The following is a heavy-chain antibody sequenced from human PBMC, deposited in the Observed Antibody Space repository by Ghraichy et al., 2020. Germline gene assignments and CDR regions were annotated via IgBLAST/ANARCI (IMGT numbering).Heavy chain of an antibody. J-gene: IGHJ4*02. D-gene: IGHD3-22*01. Sequence: SETLSLTCTVSGGSISSSYWSWIRQPPGKGLELIGYIYYSGSTNYNPSLKSRVTMSVDPSKNQFSLKLTSVTAADTAVYFCARTVYYYESSGYYYFDYWGRGTLVTVSS. V-gene: IGHV4-59*08. CDR1: GGSISSSY. CDR3: ARTVYYYESSGYYYFDY. CDR2: IYYSGST.